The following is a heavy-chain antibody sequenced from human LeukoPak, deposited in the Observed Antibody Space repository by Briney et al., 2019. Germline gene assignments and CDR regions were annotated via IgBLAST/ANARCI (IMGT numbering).Heavy chain of an antibody. CDR2: IYYSGST. Sequence: SETLSLTCTVPGGSISSYYWSWIRQPPGKGLEWIGYIYYSGSTNYNPSLKSRVTISVDTSKNQFSLKLSSVTAADTAVYYCAIHFPGRALGYYYGMDVWGQGTTVTVSS. J-gene: IGHJ6*02. V-gene: IGHV4-59*08. D-gene: IGHD2-15*01. CDR1: GGSISSYY. CDR3: AIHFPGRALGYYYGMDV.